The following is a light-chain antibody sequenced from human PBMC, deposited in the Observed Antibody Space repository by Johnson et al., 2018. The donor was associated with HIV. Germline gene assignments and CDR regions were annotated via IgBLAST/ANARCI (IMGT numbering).Light chain of an antibody. V-gene: IGLV1-51*01. CDR1: SSNIGTNY. Sequence: QSVLTQPPSVSAAPGQKVTISCSGSSSNIGTNYVSWYQQLPGTAPKLLIYDNNNRPSGIPDRFSGSKSGTSATLGITGLQTGDEADYYCGTWDSSLSAHVFGTGTKVTVL. CDR2: DNN. CDR3: GTWDSSLSAHV. J-gene: IGLJ1*01.